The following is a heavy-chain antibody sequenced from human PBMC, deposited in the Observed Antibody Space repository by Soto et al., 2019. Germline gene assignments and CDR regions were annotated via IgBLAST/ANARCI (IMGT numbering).Heavy chain of an antibody. CDR1: VGSISNYY. V-gene: IGHV4-59*08. CDR3: ARVPDR. CDR2: IYFSGST. Sequence: ETLSLTCTVSVGSISNYYWSWIRQPPGKGLEWIGYIYFSGSTNYNPSLKSRVTLSVDTSKNQFSLKLSSVTAADTAVYYCARVPDRWGQGTLVTVS. J-gene: IGHJ5*02. D-gene: IGHD2-2*01.